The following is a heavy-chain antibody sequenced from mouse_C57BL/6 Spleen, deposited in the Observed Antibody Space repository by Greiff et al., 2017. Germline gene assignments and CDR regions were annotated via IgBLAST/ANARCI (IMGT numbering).Heavy chain of an antibody. V-gene: IGHV1-78*01. CDR2: IYPRDGST. J-gene: IGHJ4*01. CDR1: GYTFTDHT. D-gene: IGHD2-12*01. CDR3: ANAYYSRFRAMDY. Sequence: QVQLQQSDAELVKPGASVKISCKVSGYTFTDHTIHWLKQRPEQGLEWIGYIYPRDGSTKYNEKFKGKATLTADTSSSTAYMQLNSLTSEDSAVYDCANAYYSRFRAMDYWGQGTSVTVSS.